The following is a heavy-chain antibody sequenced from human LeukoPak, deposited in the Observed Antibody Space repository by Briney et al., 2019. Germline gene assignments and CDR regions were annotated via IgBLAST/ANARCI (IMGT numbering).Heavy chain of an antibody. CDR3: ARGGGYSSRGFDY. CDR2: INPNSGGT. J-gene: IGHJ4*02. CDR1: GYTFTGYY. D-gene: IGHD6-13*01. Sequence: ASVKVSCKASGYTFTGYYMHWVRQAPGQGLEWMGWINPNSGGTNYAQKFQGRVTMTRDTSISTAYKELSRLRSDATAVYYCARGGGYSSRGFDYWGQGTLVPVS. V-gene: IGHV1-2*02.